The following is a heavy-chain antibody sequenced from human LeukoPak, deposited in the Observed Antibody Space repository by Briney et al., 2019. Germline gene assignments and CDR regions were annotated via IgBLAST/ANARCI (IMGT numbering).Heavy chain of an antibody. J-gene: IGHJ4*02. Sequence: PGGSLRLSCAASGFTFSTYWMHWVRQAPGKGLVWVSRIHGDGTFTTSADSVKGRFTISRDNAQNMVYLQMNSRRVEDTAVYYCARDLVLGSGSYGQWGQGTLVTVSS. CDR1: GFTFSTYW. V-gene: IGHV3-74*01. D-gene: IGHD3-10*01. CDR2: IHGDGTFT. CDR3: ARDLVLGSGSYGQ.